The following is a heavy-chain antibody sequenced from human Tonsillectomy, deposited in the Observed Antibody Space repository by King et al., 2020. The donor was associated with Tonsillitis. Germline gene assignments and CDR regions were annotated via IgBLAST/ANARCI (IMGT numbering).Heavy chain of an antibody. CDR3: ARGRYCSGGSCYSHFDY. V-gene: IGHV1-2*02. CDR1: GYTFTVYY. CDR2: INPYSVDT. D-gene: IGHD2-15*01. J-gene: IGHJ4*02. Sequence: VQLVQSGAEVKKPGASVKVSCKASGYTFTVYYIHWVRQAPGQGLEWMGWINPYSVDTNYAQNLQGGVTMTRDTSICTAYMELSRLTSADTAVYYCARGRYCSGGSCYSHFDYWGQGTVVTVSS.